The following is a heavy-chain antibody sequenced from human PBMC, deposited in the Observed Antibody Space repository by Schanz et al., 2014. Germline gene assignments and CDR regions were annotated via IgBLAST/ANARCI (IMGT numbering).Heavy chain of an antibody. J-gene: IGHJ5*02. CDR2: IDTAGSYT. CDR3: VRWGAS. V-gene: IGHV3-74*01. Sequence: EVQLVESGGDFVQPGGSLRLSCAASGFTFSSYGMHWVRQAPGKGLEWVSTIDTAGSYTSYVDSVKGRFTISRDNAKNTLYLQMSRLRVEDTAVYYCVRWGASWGQGTLVTVSS. D-gene: IGHD3-16*01. CDR1: GFTFSSYG.